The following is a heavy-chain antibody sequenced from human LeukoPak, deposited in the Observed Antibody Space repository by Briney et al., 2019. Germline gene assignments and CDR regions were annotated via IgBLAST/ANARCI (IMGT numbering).Heavy chain of an antibody. D-gene: IGHD4-17*01. V-gene: IGHV1-18*01. J-gene: IGHJ5*02. Sequence: WASVKVSCKASGYTFTSYGISWVRQAPGQGLEWMGWISAYNGNTNYAQKLQGRVTMTTDTSTSTAYMELRSLRSEDTAVYYCARDPTAVTTEKLWFDPWGQGTLVTVSS. CDR1: GYTFTSYG. CDR3: ARDPTAVTTEKLWFDP. CDR2: ISAYNGNT.